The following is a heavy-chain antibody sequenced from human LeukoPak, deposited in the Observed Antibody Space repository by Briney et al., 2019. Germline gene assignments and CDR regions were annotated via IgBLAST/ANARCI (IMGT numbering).Heavy chain of an antibody. CDR1: GVSFSGYY. V-gene: IGHV4-34*01. J-gene: IGHJ5*02. CDR3: ARGRRFHYYYGAGSYRQYNWFDP. CDR2: INHSGST. Sequence: PSETLSLTCAVYGVSFSGYYWSWIRQPPGKGLEWIGEINHSGSTNYNPSLKSRVTISVDTSKNQFSLKLSSVTAADTAVYYCARGRRFHYYYGAGSYRQYNWFDPWGQGTLVTVSS. D-gene: IGHD3-10*01.